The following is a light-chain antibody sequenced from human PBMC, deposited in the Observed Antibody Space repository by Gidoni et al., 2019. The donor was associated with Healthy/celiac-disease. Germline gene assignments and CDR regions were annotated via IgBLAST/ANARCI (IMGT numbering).Light chain of an antibody. CDR1: ALPKQY. J-gene: IGLJ2*01. Sequence: SYELTQPPSVSVSPGQTARITCSGDALPKQYAYWYQQKPGQAPVLVIYKERERPSGIPERFSGSCSGTTVTLTISGVQAEDEADYYCQSADSSGTYHVVFGGGTKLTVL. CDR3: QSADSSGTYHVV. CDR2: KER. V-gene: IGLV3-25*02.